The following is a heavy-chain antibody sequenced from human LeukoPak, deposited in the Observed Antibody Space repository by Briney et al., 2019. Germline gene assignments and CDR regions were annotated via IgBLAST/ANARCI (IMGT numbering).Heavy chain of an antibody. V-gene: IGHV5-51*01. CDR3: ARQGRVAVVDAPYGMDV. Sequence: RGESLKISCKGSGYSFTSYWIGWVRQMPGKGLEWMGIIYPGDSDTRYSPSFQGQVTISADKSISTAYLQWSSLKASDTAMYYCARQGRVAVVDAPYGMDVWGQGTTVTVSS. J-gene: IGHJ6*02. CDR2: IYPGDSDT. CDR1: GYSFTSYW. D-gene: IGHD3-22*01.